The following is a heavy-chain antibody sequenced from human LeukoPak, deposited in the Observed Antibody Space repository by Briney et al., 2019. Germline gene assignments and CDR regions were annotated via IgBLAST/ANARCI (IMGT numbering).Heavy chain of an antibody. J-gene: IGHJ5*02. CDR1: GFTFSTYA. V-gene: IGHV3-23*01. D-gene: IGHD4-23*01. CDR2: ISGSGGST. Sequence: GGSLRLSCATSGFTFSTYAMSWVRQAPGKGLEWVSVISGSGGSTYYADSVKGRFTISRDNAKNSLYLQMNSLRVEDTAVYYCARTPRPSGPFDPWGQGTLVTVSS. CDR3: ARTPRPSGPFDP.